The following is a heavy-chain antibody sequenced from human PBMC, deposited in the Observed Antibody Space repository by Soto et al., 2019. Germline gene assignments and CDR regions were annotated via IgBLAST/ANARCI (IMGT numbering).Heavy chain of an antibody. CDR1: GFTFSSYW. V-gene: IGHV3-7*03. CDR2: IKQDGSEK. Sequence: GGSLRLSCVASGFTFSSYWMSWVRQAPGKGLEWVANIKQDGSEKYYVDSVKGRFTISRDNAKNSLYLQMNSLRAEDTAVYYCAREDYGGNSAIFDYWGQGTLVTVSS. CDR3: AREDYGGNSAIFDY. J-gene: IGHJ4*02. D-gene: IGHD4-17*01.